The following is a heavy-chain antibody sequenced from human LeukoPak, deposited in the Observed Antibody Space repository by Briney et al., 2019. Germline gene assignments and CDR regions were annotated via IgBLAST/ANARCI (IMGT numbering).Heavy chain of an antibody. D-gene: IGHD3-10*01. V-gene: IGHV4-38-2*01. CDR1: GYSINSAYY. CDR3: ARLTPGKNWFDP. Sequence: SETLSLTCAVSGYSINSAYYWGWIRPPPGKGLEWIASMYHSGITYYNSSLKSRATISVDTSKNQFSLKLNSVTAADTSVYYCARLTPGKNWFDPWGHGTLVTVSS. CDR2: MYHSGIT. J-gene: IGHJ5*02.